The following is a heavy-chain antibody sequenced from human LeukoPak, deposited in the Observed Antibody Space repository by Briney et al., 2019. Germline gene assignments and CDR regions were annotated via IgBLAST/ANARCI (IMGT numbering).Heavy chain of an antibody. J-gene: IGHJ3*02. D-gene: IGHD7-27*01. Sequence: GGSVRLSCAASGFTFDDRGMSWVRQAPGKGLEWVSGINWNGGSTAYADSVKGRFTISRDNAKKSLYMQMNSLRDEDTALYYCAREYASLGFDIWGQGTMVTVSS. V-gene: IGHV3-20*04. CDR3: AREYASLGFDI. CDR2: INWNGGST. CDR1: GFTFDDRG.